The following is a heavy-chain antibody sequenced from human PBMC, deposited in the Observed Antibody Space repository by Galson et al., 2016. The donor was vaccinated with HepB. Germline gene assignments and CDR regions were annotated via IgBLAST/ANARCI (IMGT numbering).Heavy chain of an antibody. V-gene: IGHV1-2*02. CDR3: ARDSGFTRGELLQYAFDI. CDR2: INPNSGAT. J-gene: IGHJ3*02. Sequence: SVKVSCKASGYTFTGHYMHWVRQAPGQGLEWMGWINPNSGATSYSQKFQGRVTMTRDTSISTAYMELTRLRFDDTAVYYCARDSGFTRGELLQYAFDIWGQGTMVTVSS. CDR1: GYTFTGHY. D-gene: IGHD1-7*01.